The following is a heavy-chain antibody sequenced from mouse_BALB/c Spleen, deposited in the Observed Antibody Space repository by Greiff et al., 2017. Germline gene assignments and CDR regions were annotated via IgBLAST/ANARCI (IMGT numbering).Heavy chain of an antibody. Sequence: EVQGVESGGGLVQPGGSLRLSCATSGFTFTDYYMSWVRQPPGKALEWLGFIRNKANGYTTEYSASVKGRFTISRDNSQSILYLQMNTLRAEDSATYYCARETGTSFAYWGQGTLVTVSA. J-gene: IGHJ3*01. V-gene: IGHV7-3*02. CDR2: IRNKANGYTT. CDR1: GFTFTDYY. CDR3: ARETGTSFAY. D-gene: IGHD4-1*01.